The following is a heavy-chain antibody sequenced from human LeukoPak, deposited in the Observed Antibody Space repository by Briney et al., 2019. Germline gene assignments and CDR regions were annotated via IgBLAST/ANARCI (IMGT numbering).Heavy chain of an antibody. CDR3: ARVPYDWNNYFDY. D-gene: IGHD1-1*01. Sequence: SETLSLTCTVSGGSISSYYWSWIRQPPGKGLEWIGYIYHSGSTYYNPSLRSRVTISVDRSKNQFSLKLSSVTAADTAVYYCARVPYDWNNYFDYWGQGTLVTVSS. V-gene: IGHV4-59*12. CDR2: IYHSGST. CDR1: GGSISSYY. J-gene: IGHJ4*02.